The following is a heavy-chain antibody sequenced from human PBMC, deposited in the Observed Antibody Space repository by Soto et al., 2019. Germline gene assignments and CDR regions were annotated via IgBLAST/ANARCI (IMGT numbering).Heavy chain of an antibody. J-gene: IGHJ5*02. CDR1: GGSISSSSYY. Sequence: PSETLSLTCTVSGGSISSSSYYWGWIRQPPGKGLEWIGSIYYSGSTYYNPSLKSRVTISVDTSKNQFSLKLSSVTAADTAVYYCARQPMYVASAAAGRNWFDPWGQGTLVTVSS. V-gene: IGHV4-39*01. D-gene: IGHD6-13*01. CDR3: ARQPMYVASAAAGRNWFDP. CDR2: IYYSGST.